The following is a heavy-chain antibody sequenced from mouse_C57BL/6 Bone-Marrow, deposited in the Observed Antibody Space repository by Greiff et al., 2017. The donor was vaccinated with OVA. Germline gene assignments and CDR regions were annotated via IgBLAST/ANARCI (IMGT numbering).Heavy chain of an antibody. J-gene: IGHJ3*01. CDR3: AGSGIYYDCGEGAWFAY. CDR1: GYTFTSYW. D-gene: IGHD2-4*01. Sequence: QVQLQQPGAELVKPGASVKLSCKASGYTFTSYWMHWVKQRPGQGLEWIGMIHPNSGSTNYNEKFKSKATLTVDKSSSTAYMQLSSLTSEDSAVYYCAGSGIYYDCGEGAWFAYWGKGTLVTVSA. CDR2: IHPNSGST. V-gene: IGHV1-64*01.